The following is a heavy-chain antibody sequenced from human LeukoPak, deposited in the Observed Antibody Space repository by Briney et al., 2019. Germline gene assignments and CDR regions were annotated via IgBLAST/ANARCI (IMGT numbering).Heavy chain of an antibody. D-gene: IGHD3-9*01. CDR1: GYTFTSYG. V-gene: IGHV1-18*01. CDR3: ARSSRFDWLLYFDS. J-gene: IGHJ4*02. Sequence: ASVKVSCKASGYTFTSYGINWVRQAPGQGLEWMGWISGYNGNTIYAENLQGRVTMTTDTSTSTAYLELGSLRSDDTAVFYCARSSRFDWLLYFDSWGQGTLATVSS. CDR2: ISGYNGNT.